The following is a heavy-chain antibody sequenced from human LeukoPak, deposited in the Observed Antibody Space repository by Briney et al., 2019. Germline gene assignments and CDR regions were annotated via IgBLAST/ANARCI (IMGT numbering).Heavy chain of an antibody. D-gene: IGHD2-21*02. CDR2: IVVGSGNT. J-gene: IGHJ5*01. CDR1: GFTFTSSA. CDR3: AAEAYCGGDCYANWFDS. V-gene: IGHV1-58*01. Sequence: SVKVSCKASGFTFTSSAVQWVRQARGQRLEWIGWIVVGSGNTNYAQKFQERVTITRDMSTSTAYMELSSLRSEDTAVYYCAAEAYCGGDCYANWFDSRGQGTLVTVSS.